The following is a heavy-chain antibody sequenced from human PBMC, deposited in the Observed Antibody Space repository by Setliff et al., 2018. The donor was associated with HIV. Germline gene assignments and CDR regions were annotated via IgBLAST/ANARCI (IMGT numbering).Heavy chain of an antibody. J-gene: IGHJ4*02. D-gene: IGHD3-22*01. CDR3: VRDASPDYDSGGYSAGGH. V-gene: IGHV3-48*01. CDR2: IGGSGSAI. CDR1: GFTFSSYG. Sequence: GGSLRLSCAASGFTFSSYGMHWVRQAPGKGLEWVSYIGGSGSAIYYADSVKGRFTISRDNAKNSLYLQLNSLRAEDTAVYYCVRDASPDYDSGGYSAGGHWGRGTLVTVSS.